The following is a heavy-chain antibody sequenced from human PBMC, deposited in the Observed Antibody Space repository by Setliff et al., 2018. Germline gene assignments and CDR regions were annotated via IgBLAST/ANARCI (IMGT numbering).Heavy chain of an antibody. D-gene: IGHD6-19*01. V-gene: IGHV3-7*03. CDR1: GFTFSSYC. CDR3: ARSSGWYDY. CDR2: IRQDGSEK. Sequence: PGGSLRLSCAASGFTFSSYCMSWVRQAPGKGLEWVANIRQDGSEKYYVDSAKGRFTISRDNAKNSLYLQMNSLRAEDTAVYYCARSSGWYDYWGQGTLVTVSS. J-gene: IGHJ4*02.